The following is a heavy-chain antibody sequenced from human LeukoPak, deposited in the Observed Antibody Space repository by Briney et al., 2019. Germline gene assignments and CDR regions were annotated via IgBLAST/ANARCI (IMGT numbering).Heavy chain of an antibody. J-gene: IGHJ5*02. CDR1: GGSFSGYY. CDR2: INHSGST. V-gene: IGHV4-34*01. CDR3: ARVLWFGELWPNWFDP. D-gene: IGHD3-10*01. Sequence: SETLSLTCAVYGGSFSGYYWSWIRQPPGKGLEWIGEINHSGSTNYNPPLKSRVTISVDTSKNQFSLKLSSVTAADTAVYYCARVLWFGELWPNWFDPWGQGTLVTVSS.